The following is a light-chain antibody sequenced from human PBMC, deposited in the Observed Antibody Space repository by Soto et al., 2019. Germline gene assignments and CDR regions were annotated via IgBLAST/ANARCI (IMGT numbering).Light chain of an antibody. CDR2: HDD. CDR3: DEWDDRLNGQV. J-gene: IGLJ2*01. V-gene: IGLV1-36*01. CDR1: TSNIGNNY. Sequence: QSVLTQPPSVSGSPRQRVTISWSGSTSNIGNNYVNWYQHLPGKAPKLLLYHDDLLPSGVSDRFSGSKSGTSASLAISGLQSPNETDYYCDEWDDRLNGQVYGEATKHTV.